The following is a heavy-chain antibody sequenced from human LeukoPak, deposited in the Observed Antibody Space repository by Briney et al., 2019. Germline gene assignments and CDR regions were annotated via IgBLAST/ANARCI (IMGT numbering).Heavy chain of an antibody. J-gene: IGHJ3*02. D-gene: IGHD3-22*01. CDR3: ARDGGYYYGDAFDS. Sequence: SETLSLTCSVSGGSISTYYWNWIRQPPGKGLEWIGNIDYSGSTNYNPSLKSRGIISVDWSKNEFSLKLTSVTAADTAVYFCARDGGYYYGDAFDSWGQGTTVTVSS. V-gene: IGHV4-59*01. CDR2: IDYSGST. CDR1: GGSISTYY.